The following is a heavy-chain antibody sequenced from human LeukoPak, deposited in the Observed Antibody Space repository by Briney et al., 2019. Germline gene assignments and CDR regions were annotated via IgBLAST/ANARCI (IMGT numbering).Heavy chain of an antibody. D-gene: IGHD2-8*01. CDR2: MNPNSGGT. J-gene: IGHJ4*02. CDR1: GYTFTGYY. CDR3: ARENCTNGVCYKQLDY. V-gene: IGHV1-2*02. Sequence: ASVKVSCKASGYTFTGYYMHWVRQAPGQGLEWMGWMNPNSGGTNYAQKFQGRVTMTRDTSISTAYMELSRLRSDDTAVYYCARENCTNGVCYKQLDYWGQGTLVTVSS.